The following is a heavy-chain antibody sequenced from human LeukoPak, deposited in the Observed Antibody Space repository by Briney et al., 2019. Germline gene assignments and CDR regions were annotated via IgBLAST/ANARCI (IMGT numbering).Heavy chain of an antibody. Sequence: SETLSLTCTVSGGSISSYYWSWIRQPPGKGLEWIGYIYYTGSTNYNPSLKSRVNISVDTSKTQFSLKLSSVTAADTAVYYCARGCLGYCSGGNRGLFDYWGQGTLVTVSS. V-gene: IGHV4-59*01. J-gene: IGHJ4*02. CDR1: GGSISSYY. CDR2: IYYTGST. CDR3: ARGCLGYCSGGNRGLFDY. D-gene: IGHD2-15*01.